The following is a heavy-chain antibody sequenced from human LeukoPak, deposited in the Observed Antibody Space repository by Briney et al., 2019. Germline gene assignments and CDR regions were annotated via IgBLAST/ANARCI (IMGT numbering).Heavy chain of an antibody. D-gene: IGHD3-16*01. J-gene: IGHJ4*02. Sequence: GGSLRLSCAASGFTFSIYAMSWVRQAPGKGLGWVSTITGSSVNAYYAVSVKGRFTISRDNSRNTLYVQLNSLRAEDTAVYYCATRAYSYDDSLHYFETWGQGALVTVSS. CDR1: GFTFSIYA. V-gene: IGHV3-23*01. CDR2: ITGSSVNA. CDR3: ATRAYSYDDSLHYFET.